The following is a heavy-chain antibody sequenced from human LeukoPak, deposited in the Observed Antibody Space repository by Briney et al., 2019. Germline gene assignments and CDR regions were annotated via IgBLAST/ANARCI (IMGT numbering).Heavy chain of an antibody. V-gene: IGHV4-59*01. CDR1: GVSISKSY. CDR2: IYYSGGT. D-gene: IGHD3-10*02. CDR3: ARAYVNPYFDY. Sequence: PSETLSLTCTVSGVSISKSYWSWIRQPPGKGLEWIGYIYYSGGTNYNPSLKSRVTISVDTSENQFSLKLTSVTAADTAVYYCARAYVNPYFDYWGKGTLVTVSS. J-gene: IGHJ4*02.